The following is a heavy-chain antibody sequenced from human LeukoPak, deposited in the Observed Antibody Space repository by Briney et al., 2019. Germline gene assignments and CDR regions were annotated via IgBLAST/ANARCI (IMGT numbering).Heavy chain of an antibody. Sequence: PSETLSLTCTVSGGSISSYYWSWIRQPAGKGLEWIGRIYTSGSTNYNPSLKSRVTMSVDTSKNQFSLKLSSVTAADTAVYYCARAPKLWPRGGYYFDYWGQGTLVTVSS. D-gene: IGHD3-10*01. CDR2: IYTSGST. CDR1: GGSISSYY. V-gene: IGHV4-4*07. J-gene: IGHJ4*02. CDR3: ARAPKLWPRGGYYFDY.